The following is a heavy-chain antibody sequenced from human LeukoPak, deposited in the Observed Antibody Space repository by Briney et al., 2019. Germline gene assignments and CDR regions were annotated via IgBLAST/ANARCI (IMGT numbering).Heavy chain of an antibody. CDR1: GFTFSNYW. V-gene: IGHV3-48*01. Sequence: GGSLRLPCAASGFTFSNYWMNWVRQAPGKGLEWVSYISSRGTTKHYADSVKGRFTISRDNAKNALYLQMNSLRVEDTAVYYCANFEPGYTSSWYAEFWGQGTLVTVSS. CDR2: ISSRGTTK. D-gene: IGHD6-13*01. CDR3: ANFEPGYTSSWYAEF. J-gene: IGHJ4*02.